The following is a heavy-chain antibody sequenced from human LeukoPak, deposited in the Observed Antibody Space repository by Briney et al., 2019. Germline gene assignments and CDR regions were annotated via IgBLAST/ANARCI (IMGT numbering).Heavy chain of an antibody. CDR1: GGSISSGGYY. CDR3: ARSDSRYDILTGDLCYFDY. D-gene: IGHD3-9*01. Sequence: PSETLSLTCTVSGGSISSGGYYWSWIRQHPGKGLEWIGYIYYSGSTYYNPSLKSRVTISVDTSKNQFSLKLSSVTAADTAVYYCARSDSRYDILTGDLCYFDYWGQGTLVTVSS. J-gene: IGHJ4*02. CDR2: IYYSGST. V-gene: IGHV4-31*03.